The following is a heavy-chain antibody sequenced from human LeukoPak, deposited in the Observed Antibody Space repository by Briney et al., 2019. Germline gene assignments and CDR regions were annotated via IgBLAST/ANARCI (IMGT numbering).Heavy chain of an antibody. CDR1: GGFLSSYY. Sequence: SETLSLTCTVSGGFLSSYYWSWMRQPPGKGLKWFGYIYYSGSTIYSPSLRSRVTIPVDTSKDQFSLKQSSVTDADTAVYYCARGQRYDFWSGGDYYYMDVWAKGTTPT. J-gene: IGHJ6*03. D-gene: IGHD3-3*01. V-gene: IGHV4-59*01. CDR2: IYYSGST. CDR3: ARGQRYDFWSGGDYYYMDV.